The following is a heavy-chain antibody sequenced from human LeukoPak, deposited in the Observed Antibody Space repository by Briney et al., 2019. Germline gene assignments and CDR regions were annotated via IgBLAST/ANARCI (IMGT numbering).Heavy chain of an antibody. V-gene: IGHV3-48*03. Sequence: PGGSLRLSSAASGFTFSSYGMNWVRQAPGKGLEWVSYISNGGDTIHYADSVKGRFTISRDNAKNSLHLQMNSLRAEDTAVYYCARDLSGSYSYYYYGLDVWGQGTTVTVSS. CDR2: ISNGGDTI. CDR3: ARDLSGSYSYYYYGLDV. J-gene: IGHJ6*02. CDR1: GFTFSSYG. D-gene: IGHD1-26*01.